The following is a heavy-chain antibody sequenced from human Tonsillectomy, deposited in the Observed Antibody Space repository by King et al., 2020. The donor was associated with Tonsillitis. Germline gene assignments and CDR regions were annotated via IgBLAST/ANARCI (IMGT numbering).Heavy chain of an antibody. CDR2: IKSKTDVGTT. J-gene: IGHJ4*02. CDR3: STKGY. Sequence: VQLVESGGGLIKPGGSLRLSCAASGFTVSNAWMNWVRQAPGKGLEWIGRIKSKTDVGTTDYAAPVKGRFTISRDDSKNTLYLQMNSLKTEDTAVYYCSTKGYWGQGTLIAVSS. V-gene: IGHV3-15*01. CDR1: GFTVSNAW.